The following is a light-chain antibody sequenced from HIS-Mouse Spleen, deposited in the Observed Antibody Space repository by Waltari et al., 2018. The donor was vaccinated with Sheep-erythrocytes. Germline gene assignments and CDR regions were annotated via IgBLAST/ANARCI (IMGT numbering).Light chain of an antibody. J-gene: IGLJ3*02. CDR3: SSYAGSNNWV. V-gene: IGLV2-8*01. CDR1: SSDVGGYNY. Sequence: QSALTQPPSASGSPAPSVTISCTGTSSDVGGYNYLPWYQQHPGKAPKLMIYEVSKRPSGVPDRFSGSKSGNTASLTVSGLQAEDEADYYCSSYAGSNNWVFGGGTKLTVL. CDR2: EVS.